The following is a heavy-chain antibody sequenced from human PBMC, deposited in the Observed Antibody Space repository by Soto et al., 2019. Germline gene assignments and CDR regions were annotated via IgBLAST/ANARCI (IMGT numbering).Heavy chain of an antibody. J-gene: IGHJ4*02. CDR1: GFSLSTSAVG. V-gene: IGHV2-5*02. CDR2: IYWDDDK. CDR3: ARRLWSSSCFDY. Sequence: QIALKESGPTLVKPTQTLTLTCTFSGFSLSTSAVGVGWIRQPPGKALEWLALIYWDDDKRYSPSLKSRLTITMDTSKNQVVLTMTNLDPVDTATYYCARRLWSSSCFDYWGQGTLVTVSS. D-gene: IGHD6-13*01.